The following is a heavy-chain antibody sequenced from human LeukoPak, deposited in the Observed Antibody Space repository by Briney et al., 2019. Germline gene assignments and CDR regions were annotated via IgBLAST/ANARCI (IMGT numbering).Heavy chain of an antibody. CDR1: GFTFSNAW. Sequence: GGSLRLSCAASGFTFSNAWMSWVRQAPGRGLEWVGRIKRKGDDGAIDYAAPVKGRLSVSRDDSKNTLYLQMNSLKSEDTAVYYCTAGTGRSDFDYWGQGTLVTVSS. D-gene: IGHD3/OR15-3a*01. CDR3: TAGTGRSDFDY. V-gene: IGHV3-15*01. J-gene: IGHJ4*02. CDR2: IKRKGDDGAI.